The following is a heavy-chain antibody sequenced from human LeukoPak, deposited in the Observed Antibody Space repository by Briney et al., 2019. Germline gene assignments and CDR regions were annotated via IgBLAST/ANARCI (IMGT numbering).Heavy chain of an antibody. D-gene: IGHD6-13*01. J-gene: IGHJ2*01. Sequence: SETLSLTCTVSGGSISSYYWSWIRQPPGKGLEWIGYIYYSGSTNYNPSLKSRVTISVDTSKNQFSLKLSSVTAADTAVYYCARDLAAAGTGYFDLWGRGTLVTVSS. CDR3: ARDLAAAGTGYFDL. CDR1: GGSISSYY. CDR2: IYYSGST. V-gene: IGHV4-59*01.